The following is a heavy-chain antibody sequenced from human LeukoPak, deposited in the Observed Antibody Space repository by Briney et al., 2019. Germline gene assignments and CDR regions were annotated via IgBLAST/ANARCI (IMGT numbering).Heavy chain of an antibody. CDR1: GGSISTYY. CDR2: IYTSGSA. Sequence: PSETLSLTCTISGGSISTYYWSWIRQPAGKGLEWIGRIYTSGSANYNPSLKSRVTISVDKSKKQFSLKLSSVTAADTGVYYCARSIAVGGPQFAYYYYMDVWGKGTTVTASS. CDR3: ARSIAVGGPQFAYYYYMDV. J-gene: IGHJ6*03. V-gene: IGHV4-4*07. D-gene: IGHD6-13*01.